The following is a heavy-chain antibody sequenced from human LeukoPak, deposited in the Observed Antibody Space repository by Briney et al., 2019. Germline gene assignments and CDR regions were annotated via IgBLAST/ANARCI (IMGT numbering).Heavy chain of an antibody. Sequence: MPSETLSLTCAVSGYSISSGYYWGWIRQPPGKGLEWIGSIYHSGSTYYNPSLKSRVTISVDTSKNQFSLKLSSVTAADTAVYCCARHHYSNYVLYYFDYWGQGTLVTVSS. V-gene: IGHV4-38-2*01. D-gene: IGHD4-11*01. CDR2: IYHSGST. J-gene: IGHJ4*02. CDR3: ARHHYSNYVLYYFDY. CDR1: GYSISSGYY.